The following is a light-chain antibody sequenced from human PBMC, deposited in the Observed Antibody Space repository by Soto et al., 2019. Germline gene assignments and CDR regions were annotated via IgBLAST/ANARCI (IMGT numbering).Light chain of an antibody. CDR2: DAS. V-gene: IGKV3-11*01. CDR3: QQRSNWQWT. CDR1: QSVSSY. Sequence: EIVLTQSPATLSLSPGERATLSCRARQSVSSYLACYQQKPGQAPRLLIYDASNRATGIPARFSGSGSGTDFTLTISSIEHEDFAVYYCQQRSNWQWTFGQGTKVDI. J-gene: IGKJ1*01.